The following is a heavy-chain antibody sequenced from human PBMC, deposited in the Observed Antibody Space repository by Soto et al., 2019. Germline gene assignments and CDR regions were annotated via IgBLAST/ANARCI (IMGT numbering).Heavy chain of an antibody. J-gene: IGHJ6*02. D-gene: IGHD6-13*01. V-gene: IGHV3-66*01. CDR3: AIAGTYYYYGMDV. CDR1: GFTVSSNY. CDR2: IYSGGST. Sequence: GGSLRLSCAASGFTVSSNYMSWVRQAPGKGLEWVSVIYSGGSTYYADSVKGRFTISRDNSKNTLYLQMNSLRAEDTAVYYCAIAGTYYYYGMDVWGQGTTVTVSS.